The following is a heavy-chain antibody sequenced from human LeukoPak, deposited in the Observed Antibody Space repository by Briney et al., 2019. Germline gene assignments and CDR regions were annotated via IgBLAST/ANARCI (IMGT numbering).Heavy chain of an antibody. CDR1: GFTFSSYA. CDR3: AKTSGGNY. J-gene: IGHJ4*02. Sequence: GGSLRLSCAASGFTFSSYAMSWVRQAPGKGLEWVSGISGSGDSTYYADSVKGRFTISRDNSKNMLSLQMNSLRAEDTAIYYCAKTSGGNYWGQGTLVTVSS. V-gene: IGHV3-23*01. D-gene: IGHD2-15*01. CDR2: ISGSGDST.